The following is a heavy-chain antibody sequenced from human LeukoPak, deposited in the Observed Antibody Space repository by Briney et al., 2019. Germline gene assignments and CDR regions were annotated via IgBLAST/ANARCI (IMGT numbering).Heavy chain of an antibody. J-gene: IGHJ4*02. CDR2: ISGSSSTI. D-gene: IGHD4-17*01. CDR3: AREVRDGDLPFDY. Sequence: GGSLRLSCAASGFTFSSYAMSWVRQAPGKGLEWVSYISGSSSTIYYADSVKGRFTISRDNAKNSLYLQMNSLRAEDTAVYYCAREVRDGDLPFDYWGQGTLVTVSS. CDR1: GFTFSSYA. V-gene: IGHV3-48*01.